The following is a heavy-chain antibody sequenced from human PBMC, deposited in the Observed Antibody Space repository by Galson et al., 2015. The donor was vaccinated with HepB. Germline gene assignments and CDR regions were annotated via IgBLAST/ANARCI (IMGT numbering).Heavy chain of an antibody. CDR1: GFTFSSYW. V-gene: IGHV3-74*01. CDR2: INSDGSST. Sequence: SLRLSCAASGFTFSSYWMHWVRQAPGKGLVWVSRINSDGSSTSYADSVKGRFTISRDNAKNTLYLQMNSLRAEDTAVYYCARAIRYGRFDYWGQGTLVTVSS. CDR3: ARAIRYGRFDY. J-gene: IGHJ4*02. D-gene: IGHD5-18*01.